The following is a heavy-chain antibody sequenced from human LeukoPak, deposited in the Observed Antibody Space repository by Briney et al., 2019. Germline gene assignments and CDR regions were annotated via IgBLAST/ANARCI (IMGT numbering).Heavy chain of an antibody. CDR1: GFTFSSYG. Sequence: GRSLRLSCAASGFTFSSYGMHWVRQVPRKGPEWVANIKQDGSVEHYLDSVKGRFTISRDNAKNSLFLQMNSLIAEDTAVYYCARWAGVTDQWGQGTLVTVSS. V-gene: IGHV3-7*01. D-gene: IGHD5-18*01. J-gene: IGHJ4*02. CDR2: IKQDGSVE. CDR3: ARWAGVTDQ.